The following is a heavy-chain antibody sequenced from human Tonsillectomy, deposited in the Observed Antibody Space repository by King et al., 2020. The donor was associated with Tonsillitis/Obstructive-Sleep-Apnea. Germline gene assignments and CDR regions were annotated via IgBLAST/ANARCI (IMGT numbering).Heavy chain of an antibody. CDR2: ILYDGSNK. D-gene: IGHD3-3*01. V-gene: IGHV3-33*01. CDR1: GFTFSSYG. J-gene: IGHJ4*02. Sequence: VQLVESGGGVVQPGRSLRLSCAASGFTFSSYGMHWVRQAPGKGLEWVAVILYDGSNKYYADSVKGRFTISRDNSKNTLYLQMNSLRAEDTAVYYCAREMVTIFGVVRTESGFDYWGQGTLVTVSS. CDR3: AREMVTIFGVVRTESGFDY.